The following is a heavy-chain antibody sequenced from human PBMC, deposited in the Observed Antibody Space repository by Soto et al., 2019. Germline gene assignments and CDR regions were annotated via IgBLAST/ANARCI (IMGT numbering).Heavy chain of an antibody. D-gene: IGHD2-15*01. CDR3: AKLLTDYYGMDV. V-gene: IGHV1-3*01. Sequence: ASVKVSCKASGYTFTSYAMHWVRQAPGQRLEWMGWINAGNGNTKYSQKFQGRVTITRDTSASTAYMELSSLRAEDTAVYYCAKLLTDYYGMDVWGQGTTVTVSS. CDR1: GYTFTSYA. J-gene: IGHJ6*02. CDR2: INAGNGNT.